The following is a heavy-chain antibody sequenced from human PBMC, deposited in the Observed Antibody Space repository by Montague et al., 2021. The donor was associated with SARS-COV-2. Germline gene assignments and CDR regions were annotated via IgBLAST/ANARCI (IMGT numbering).Heavy chain of an antibody. CDR3: ARRGRKPLPVAPTFGGFDI. J-gene: IGHJ3*02. V-gene: IGHV4-39*02. CDR2: IYDSGXT. D-gene: IGHD6-19*01. CDR1: GGSISSSNYY. Sequence: SETLSLTCTVSGGSISSSNYYWYGSRQPPGKVLECGGSIYDSGXTXYXXXXKXRGTISVDTSKNHFSLKLSSVTAADTAAYYCARRGRKPLPVAPTFGGFDIWGQGTMVTVSS.